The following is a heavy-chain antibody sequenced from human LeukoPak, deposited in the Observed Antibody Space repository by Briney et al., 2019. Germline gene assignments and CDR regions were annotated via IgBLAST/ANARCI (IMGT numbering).Heavy chain of an antibody. Sequence: PGGSLRLSCAASGFTFSSYSMNWVRQAPGKGLEWVSSISSSSSYIYYADSVKGRFTISRDNAKNSLYLQMNSLRAEDTAVYYCARGCGAQMATIFDYWGQGTLVTVSS. D-gene: IGHD5-24*01. CDR1: GFTFSSYS. CDR3: ARGCGAQMATIFDY. J-gene: IGHJ4*02. V-gene: IGHV3-21*01. CDR2: ISSSSSYI.